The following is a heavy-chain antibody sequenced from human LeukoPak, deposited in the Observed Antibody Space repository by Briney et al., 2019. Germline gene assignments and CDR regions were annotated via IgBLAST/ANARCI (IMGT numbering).Heavy chain of an antibody. Sequence: PSETLSLTCTVSGGSITYYYWNGMRQPAGKALEWIGRIYTSGSTDYKPSLKSRVTMSLDTSKNQLSLELSSVTAADTAVYYCARAISGPTGWIIKYYCDFWGQGTPVTVSS. J-gene: IGHJ4*02. CDR2: IYTSGST. CDR1: GGSITYYY. D-gene: IGHD1-7*01. CDR3: ARAISGPTGWIIKYYCDF. V-gene: IGHV4-4*07.